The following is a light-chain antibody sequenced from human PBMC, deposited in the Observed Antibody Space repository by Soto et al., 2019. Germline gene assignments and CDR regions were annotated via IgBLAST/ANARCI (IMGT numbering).Light chain of an antibody. V-gene: IGKV1-33*01. CDR3: QQYEDLPYT. J-gene: IGKJ2*01. Sequence: DIQMTQSPSSLSAAVGDRVTFTCQASKDITNYLNWFQLKPGQAPKVLIYDASNLERGVPSRFSGSGPGTDFTFNISSLRPEDVGTYYCQQYEDLPYTFGRGTKLEIK. CDR1: KDITNY. CDR2: DAS.